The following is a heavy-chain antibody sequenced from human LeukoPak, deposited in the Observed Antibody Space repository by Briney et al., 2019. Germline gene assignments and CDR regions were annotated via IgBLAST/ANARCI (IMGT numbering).Heavy chain of an antibody. CDR3: AKDVGYTFGNYFDY. CDR2: IGSDGNT. J-gene: IGHJ4*02. CDR1: GFTFSSCA. Sequence: PGGSLRLSCAASGFTFSSCAMSWARQAPGKGLEWVSAIGSDGNTYYADSVKGRFTISRDNSKNTLYLQMHSLRADDTAVYYCAKDVGYTFGNYFDYWGQGTLVTVSS. D-gene: IGHD5-18*01. V-gene: IGHV3-23*01.